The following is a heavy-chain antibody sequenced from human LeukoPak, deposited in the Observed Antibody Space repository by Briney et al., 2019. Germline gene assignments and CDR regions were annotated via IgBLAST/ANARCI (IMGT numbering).Heavy chain of an antibody. CDR2: IYPGDSDT. Sequence: GESLKISWTGSGYSFTSYWICLGRPLPGKGVEWMGIIYPGDSDTRSRTFFQGQVTISANKSISTAYLQRSSLKATDTAMYYCARLNSMGATRFDYWGQGTLVTVS. V-gene: IGHV5-51*01. CDR1: GYSFTSYW. J-gene: IGHJ4*02. CDR3: ARLNSMGATRFDY. D-gene: IGHD1-26*01.